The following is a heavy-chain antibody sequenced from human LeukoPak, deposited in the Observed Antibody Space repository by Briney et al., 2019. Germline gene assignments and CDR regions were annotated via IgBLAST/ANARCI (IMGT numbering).Heavy chain of an antibody. J-gene: IGHJ4*02. CDR2: IYYTGNT. V-gene: IGHV4-39*01. CDR3: ARHRASGIYPGFYFDY. CDR1: GGSISSSNYY. Sequence: KPSETLSLTCTVSGGSISSSNYYWAWIRQPPGKGLEWIATIYYTGNTYYTPSLNSRVTISVDTSKNQFSLKLSSVTAADTAIYYCARHRASGIYPGFYFDYWGRGTLVPVSS. D-gene: IGHD1-26*01.